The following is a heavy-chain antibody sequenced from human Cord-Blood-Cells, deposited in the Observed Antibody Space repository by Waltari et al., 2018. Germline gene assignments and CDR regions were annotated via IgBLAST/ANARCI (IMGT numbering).Heavy chain of an antibody. Sequence: QVQLVQSGAAVTKPAASVKVSCTASGYTFTGYYMHWVRQAPGQGLEWMGWINPNSGGTNYAQKFQGRVTMTRDTSISTAYMGLSRLRSDDTAVYYCARIAAAGNSWGQGTLVTVSS. D-gene: IGHD6-13*01. J-gene: IGHJ4*02. CDR2: INPNSGGT. V-gene: IGHV1-2*02. CDR1: GYTFTGYY. CDR3: ARIAAAGNS.